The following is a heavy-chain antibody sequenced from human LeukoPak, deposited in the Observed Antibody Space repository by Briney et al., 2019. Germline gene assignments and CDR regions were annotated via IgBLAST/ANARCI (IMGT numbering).Heavy chain of an antibody. J-gene: IGHJ4*02. Sequence: SETLSLTCTVSGGSISSSSYYWGWIRQPPGKGLEWIGSIYYSGSTYYNPSLKSRVTISVDTSKNQFSLKLGSVTAADTAVYYCAGSLVGTVVPAAIEAPGQKAFDYWGQGTLVTVSS. CDR2: IYYSGST. D-gene: IGHD2-2*02. CDR3: AGSLVGTVVPAAIEAPGQKAFDY. V-gene: IGHV4-39*01. CDR1: GGSISSSSYY.